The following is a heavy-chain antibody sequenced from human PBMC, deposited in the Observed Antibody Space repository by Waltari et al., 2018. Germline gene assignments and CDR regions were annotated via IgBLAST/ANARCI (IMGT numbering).Heavy chain of an antibody. CDR3: ARLPISLGVGSVFDI. V-gene: IGHV4-39*01. J-gene: IGHJ3*02. CDR1: VVSICSITYY. CDR2: FYYSGST. D-gene: IGHD2-15*01. Sequence: QMQLQESGPGLVKPSEPLSLTCPVSVVSICSITYYWGWSRQPPGKGLEWIGKFYYSGSTYYKPSLKSRLTISVDTSKNQFSLNLRSVTAADTAVYYCARLPISLGVGSVFDIWGQGTMVTVSS.